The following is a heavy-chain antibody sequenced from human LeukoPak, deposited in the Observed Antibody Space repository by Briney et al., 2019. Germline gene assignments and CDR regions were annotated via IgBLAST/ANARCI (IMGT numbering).Heavy chain of an antibody. CDR2: IIPIFGTA. Sequence: SVKVSARAPEATFSTYAISGGRQAPGQGLNGMGGIIPIFGTANYAQKFQGRVTITADESTSTAYMELSSLRSEDTAVYYCARVLLDCTNGVCYWLDWFDPWGQGTLVTVSS. CDR1: EATFSTYA. D-gene: IGHD2-8*01. V-gene: IGHV1-69*01. J-gene: IGHJ5*02. CDR3: ARVLLDCTNGVCYWLDWFDP.